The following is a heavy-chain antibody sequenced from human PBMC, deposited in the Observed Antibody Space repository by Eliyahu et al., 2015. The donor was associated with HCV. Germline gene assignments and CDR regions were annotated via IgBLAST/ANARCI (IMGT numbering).Heavy chain of an antibody. V-gene: IGHV3-15*07. J-gene: IGHJ4*02. Sequence: EVQLVESGGGLVKPGGSLRLSCVASGFSFTNAWMNWVRQAPGKGLQWVGRIKREADGGTTDYAAPVKGRFIISRDDSKNTVYLEMSSLKTEDTAVYYCAQYGSGSFYFLWGQGTLVTVSS. CDR1: GFSFTNAW. CDR2: IKREADGGTT. D-gene: IGHD3-10*01. CDR3: AQYGSGSFYFL.